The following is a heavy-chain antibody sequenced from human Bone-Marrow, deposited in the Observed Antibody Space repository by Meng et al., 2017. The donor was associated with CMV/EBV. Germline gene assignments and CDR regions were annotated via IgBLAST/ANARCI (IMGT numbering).Heavy chain of an antibody. CDR1: GFTASSNY. Sequence: GGSLRLSCAASGFTASSNYMSWVRQAPGKGLEWVSVIYSGGSTYYADSVKGRFTISRDNSKNTLYLQMNSLRAEDTAVYYCARLTILKDDWFDPWGQGTLVTVSS. CDR2: IYSGGST. J-gene: IGHJ5*02. V-gene: IGHV3-53*01. D-gene: IGHD3-3*01. CDR3: ARLTILKDDWFDP.